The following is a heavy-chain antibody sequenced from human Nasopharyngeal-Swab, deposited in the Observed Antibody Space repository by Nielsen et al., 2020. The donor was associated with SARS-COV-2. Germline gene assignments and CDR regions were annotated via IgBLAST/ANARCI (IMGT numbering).Heavy chain of an antibody. J-gene: IGHJ6*02. D-gene: IGHD6-13*01. CDR1: GYSLSSGYY. V-gene: IGHV4-38-2*02. Sequence: SETLSLTCTVSGYSLSSGYYWGWIRQPPGKGLEWIGSIYHSGSTYYNPSLKSRVTISVDTSKNQFSLKLSSVTAADTAVYYCTYSSSRYFYGMDVWGQGTTVTVSS. CDR2: IYHSGST. CDR3: TYSSSRYFYGMDV.